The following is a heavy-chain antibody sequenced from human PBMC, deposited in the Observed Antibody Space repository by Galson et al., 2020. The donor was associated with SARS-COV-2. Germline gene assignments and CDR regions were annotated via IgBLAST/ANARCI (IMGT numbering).Heavy chain of an antibody. Sequence: ASVKVPLKACRYTLINIDIHWGRQAPGQGREWVGESKPRGDIASYVQKVRGRVTVNRDMPTQKVYMELSSLTSEDTAVYYCAREWGDINSSVFDYWGQGSLVVVSS. CDR3: AREWGDINSSVFDY. CDR2: SKPRGDIA. V-gene: IGHV1-46*04. D-gene: IGHD2-21*01. J-gene: IGHJ4*02. CDR1: RYTLINID.